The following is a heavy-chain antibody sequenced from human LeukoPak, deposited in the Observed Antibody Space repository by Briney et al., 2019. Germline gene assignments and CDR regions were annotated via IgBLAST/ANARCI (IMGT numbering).Heavy chain of an antibody. V-gene: IGHV3-53*01. CDR3: ARQYSSRWRGDAFDI. J-gene: IGHJ3*02. D-gene: IGHD6-19*01. CDR2: IYSGGST. CDR1: GFTVSSNY. Sequence: GGSLRLSCAASGFTVSSNYMSWVRQAPGKGLEWGSVIYSGGSTYYADSVKGRFTISRDNSKNTLYLQMNSLRAEDTAVYYCARQYSSRWRGDAFDIWGQGTMVTVSS.